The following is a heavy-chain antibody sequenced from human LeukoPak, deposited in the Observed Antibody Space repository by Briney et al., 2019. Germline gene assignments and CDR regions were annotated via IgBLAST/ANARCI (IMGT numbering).Heavy chain of an antibody. CDR2: IYYSGST. Sequence: PSETLSLTCTVSGGSISSYYWSWIRQPPGKGLEWIGYIYYSGSTNYNPSLKSRVTISVDTSKNQFSLKLSSVTAADTAVYYCARGLGPLPTLPHELSEYYFDYWGQGTLVTVSS. CDR3: ARGLGPLPTLPHELSEYYFDY. J-gene: IGHJ4*02. D-gene: IGHD1-26*01. V-gene: IGHV4-59*12. CDR1: GGSISSYY.